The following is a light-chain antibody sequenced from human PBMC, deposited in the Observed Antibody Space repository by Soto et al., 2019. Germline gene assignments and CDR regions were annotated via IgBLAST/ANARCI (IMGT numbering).Light chain of an antibody. CDR1: QSVSGK. Sequence: EVLMTQSPATLSVSPGERATLSCRASQSVSGKLAWYQQKPGQAPRLLIYDASTRATAIPARLSGSRSGTEFPLTKRRLQYEEFSVYYCQQPNNWPWTFGQGTKVEIK. CDR3: QQPNNWPWT. CDR2: DAS. J-gene: IGKJ1*01. V-gene: IGKV3-15*01.